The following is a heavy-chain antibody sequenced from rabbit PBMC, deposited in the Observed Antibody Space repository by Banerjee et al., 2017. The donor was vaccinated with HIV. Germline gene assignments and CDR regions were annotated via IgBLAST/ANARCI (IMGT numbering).Heavy chain of an antibody. V-gene: IGHV1S40*01. D-gene: IGHD6-1*01. CDR2: IGGGSGST. Sequence: QSLEESGGGLVKPEGSLTLTCKASGIDFSSYYYMCWVRQAPGKGLEWIGCIGGGSGSTYYASWAKGRFTISKTSSTAVTLQMTSLTAADTATYFCARGGYDYDYGGWTYAYKLWGPGTLVTVS. J-gene: IGHJ4*01. CDR1: GIDFSSYYY. CDR3: ARGGYDYDYGGWTYAYKL.